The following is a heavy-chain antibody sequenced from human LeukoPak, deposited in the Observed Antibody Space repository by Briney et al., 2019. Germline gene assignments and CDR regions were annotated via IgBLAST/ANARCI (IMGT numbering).Heavy chain of an antibody. Sequence: PGRSLRLSCAASGFTFDHYAMHWVRQAPGKGLEWVSGISWNSGSIGYADSVKGRFTISRDDAKNSLYLQMNSLRAEDTALYYCAKDLRDYYYYGMDVWGQGTTVTVSS. V-gene: IGHV3-9*01. CDR3: AKDLRDYYYYGMDV. CDR2: ISWNSGSI. J-gene: IGHJ6*02. D-gene: IGHD3-3*01. CDR1: GFTFDHYA.